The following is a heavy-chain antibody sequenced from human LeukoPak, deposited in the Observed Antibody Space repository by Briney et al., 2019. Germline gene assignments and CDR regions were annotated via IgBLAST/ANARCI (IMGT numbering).Heavy chain of an antibody. V-gene: IGHV3-30*04. CDR2: ISYDGSNK. CDR3: ARSRITMIVVSELEDYYGMDV. J-gene: IGHJ6*02. CDR1: GFTFSSYA. D-gene: IGHD3-22*01. Sequence: GGSLRLSCAASGFTFSSYAMHWVRQAPGKGLEWVAVISYDGSNKYYADSVKGRFTISRDNSKNTLYLQMNSLRAEDTAVYYCARSRITMIVVSELEDYYGMDVWGQGTTVTVSS.